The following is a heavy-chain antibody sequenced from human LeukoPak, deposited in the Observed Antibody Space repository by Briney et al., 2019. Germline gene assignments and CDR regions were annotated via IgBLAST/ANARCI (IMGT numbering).Heavy chain of an antibody. CDR2: ISGSGGST. Sequence: GGSLRLSCAVSGLTFSSFWMHWVRHAPGKGLEWVSAISGSGGSTYYADSVKGRFTISRDNSKNTLYLQMNSLRAEDTAVYYCASAGVGYYYYMDVWGKGTTVTVSS. J-gene: IGHJ6*03. CDR1: GLTFSSFW. D-gene: IGHD1-26*01. V-gene: IGHV3-23*01. CDR3: ASAGVGYYYYMDV.